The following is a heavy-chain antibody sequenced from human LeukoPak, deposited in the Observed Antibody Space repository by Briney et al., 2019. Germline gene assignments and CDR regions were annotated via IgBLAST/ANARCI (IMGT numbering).Heavy chain of an antibody. CDR1: GFVFSTYG. V-gene: IGHV3-30*02. J-gene: IGHJ4*02. CDR2: IRHDGSIK. CDR3: AKDSLADIGY. D-gene: IGHD3-16*01. Sequence: GGSLRLSCAASGFVFSTYGMYWVRQAPGKGLEWVAFIRHDGSIKNYADSVKGRSTISRDNSKNTLYLQMNSLRAEDTAVYYCAKDSLADIGYWGQGTLVTVSS.